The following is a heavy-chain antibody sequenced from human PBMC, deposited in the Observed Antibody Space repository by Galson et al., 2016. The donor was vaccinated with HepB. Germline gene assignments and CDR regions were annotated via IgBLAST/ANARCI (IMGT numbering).Heavy chain of an antibody. CDR2: IKSKANNYAT. CDR3: TSLTIFGVVTNY. CDR1: GFTFSGSA. Sequence: SLRLSCAASGFTFSGSAMHWVRQAPGKGLEWVARIKSKANNYATAYAASVKVRFTISRDDSKNTAYLQMISLKTKDTAAYYCTSLTIFGVVTNYWGQRTLGTVSS. V-gene: IGHV3-73*01. J-gene: IGHJ4*02. D-gene: IGHD3-3*01.